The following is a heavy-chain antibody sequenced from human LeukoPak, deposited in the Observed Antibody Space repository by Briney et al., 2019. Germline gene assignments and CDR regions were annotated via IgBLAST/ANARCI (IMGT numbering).Heavy chain of an antibody. J-gene: IGHJ4*02. D-gene: IGHD6-19*01. CDR1: GFTFSSYE. CDR3: ARDPLRSGGAVAGDPYFDY. Sequence: RGESLKISCAAPGFTFSSYEMNWVRQAPGKGLEWVSYISSSGSTIYYADSVKGRFTISRDNAKNSLYLQMNSLRAEDTAVYYCARDPLRSGGAVAGDPYFDYWGQGTLVTVSS. CDR2: ISSSGSTI. V-gene: IGHV3-48*03.